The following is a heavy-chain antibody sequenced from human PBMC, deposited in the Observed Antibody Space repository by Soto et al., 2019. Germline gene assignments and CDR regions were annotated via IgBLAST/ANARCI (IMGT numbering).Heavy chain of an antibody. CDR2: INPNSGGT. CDR1: GYTFTGYY. V-gene: IGHV1-2*04. Sequence: ASVKVSCKASGYTFTGYYMHWVRQAPGQGLEWMGGINPNSGGTNYAQKFQGWVTMTRDTSISTAYMEMSRLRSDDTAGDYCASDVCTELRYFHQAFDYWGQGTLVTVSS. D-gene: IGHD3-9*01. CDR3: ASDVCTELRYFHQAFDY. J-gene: IGHJ4*01.